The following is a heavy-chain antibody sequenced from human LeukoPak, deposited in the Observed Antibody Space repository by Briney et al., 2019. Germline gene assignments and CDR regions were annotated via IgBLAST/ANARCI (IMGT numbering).Heavy chain of an antibody. CDR2: ISYDGSNK. J-gene: IGHJ4*02. D-gene: IGHD3-16*02. CDR3: AKTMITFGGVIDKLDY. Sequence: GRSLRLSCAASGFTFSSYGMHWVRQAPGKGLEWVAVISYDGSNKYYADSVKGRFTISRDNSKNTLYLQMNSLRAEDTAVYYCAKTMITFGGVIDKLDYWGQGTLVTVSP. CDR1: GFTFSSYG. V-gene: IGHV3-30*18.